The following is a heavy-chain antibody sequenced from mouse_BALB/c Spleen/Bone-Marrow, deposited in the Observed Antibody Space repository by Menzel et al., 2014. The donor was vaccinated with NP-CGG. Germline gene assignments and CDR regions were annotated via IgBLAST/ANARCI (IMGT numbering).Heavy chain of an antibody. CDR1: GYAFASYN. D-gene: IGHD1-1*01. V-gene: IGHV1S135*01. CDR3: ARGRSYYFDY. CDR2: IDPYNGGP. Sequence: VQLQQSGPELVKPGASVKVSCKASGYAFASYNMHWVKQSHGKSLERIGYIDPYNGGPRYNQKFKDKATLTVDKSSSTAYMHLNRLTSEDSAVYYCARGRSYYFDYWSQGPTLTAPS. J-gene: IGHJ2*01.